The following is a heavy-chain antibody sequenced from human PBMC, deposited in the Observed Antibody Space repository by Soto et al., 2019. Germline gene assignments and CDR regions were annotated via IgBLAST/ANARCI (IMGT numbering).Heavy chain of an antibody. J-gene: IGHJ3*02. Sequence: QVQLQESGPGLVKPSETLSLTCTVSGGSISSYYWSWIRQPPGKGLEWIGYIYYSGSTNYHPSLKSRVTRAVDTSKIQFSLKLSSVTAADTAVHYCARVWGGAFDIWGQGTMVTVSS. CDR3: ARVWGGAFDI. CDR1: GGSISSYY. CDR2: IYYSGST. V-gene: IGHV4-59*01. D-gene: IGHD3-10*01.